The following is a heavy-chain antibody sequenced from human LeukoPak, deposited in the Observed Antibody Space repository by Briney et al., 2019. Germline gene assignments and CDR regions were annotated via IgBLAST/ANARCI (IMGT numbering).Heavy chain of an antibody. CDR1: GGTFSSYA. Sequence: GASVKVSCKASGGTFSSYAISWVRQAPGQGLEWMGGIIPIFGTANYAQKFQGRVTITADESTSTAYMELSSLRSEDTAVYYCANEVGTYYYDSSGYHSWFDPWGQGTLVTVSS. D-gene: IGHD3-22*01. V-gene: IGHV1-69*13. CDR2: IIPIFGTA. CDR3: ANEVGTYYYDSSGYHSWFDP. J-gene: IGHJ5*02.